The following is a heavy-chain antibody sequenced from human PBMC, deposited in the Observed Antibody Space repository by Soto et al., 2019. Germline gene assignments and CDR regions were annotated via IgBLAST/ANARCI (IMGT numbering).Heavy chain of an antibody. Sequence: GSLRLSCAASGFTFSSYAMSWVRQAPGKGLEWVSAISGSGGSTYYADSVKGRFTISRDNSKNTLYLQMNSLRAEDTAVYYCAKALKGSSGYYYTDYFDYWGQGTLVTVSS. V-gene: IGHV3-23*01. CDR2: ISGSGGST. J-gene: IGHJ4*02. CDR3: AKALKGSSGYYYTDYFDY. D-gene: IGHD3-22*01. CDR1: GFTFSSYA.